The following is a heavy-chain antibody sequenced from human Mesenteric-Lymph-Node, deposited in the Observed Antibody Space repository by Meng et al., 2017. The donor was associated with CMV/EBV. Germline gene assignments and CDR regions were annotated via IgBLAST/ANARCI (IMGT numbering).Heavy chain of an antibody. J-gene: IGHJ4*02. V-gene: IGHV4-34*01. CDR1: GGAFSGYY. D-gene: IGHD3-9*01. CDR3: ARGSSYDILTGYFDY. CDR2: INHSGST. Sequence: QLHQVGAGSLKPPDTLSVTCAVYGGAFSGYYWNWIRQSPEKGLEWIGEINHSGSTTYNPSFTSRIIISVDTSTNQISLDMSSVTAADTAVYYCARGSSYDILTGYFDYWGQGALVTVSS.